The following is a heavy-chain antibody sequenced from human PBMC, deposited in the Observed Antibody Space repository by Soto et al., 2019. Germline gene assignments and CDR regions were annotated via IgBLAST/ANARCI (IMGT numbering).Heavy chain of an antibody. CDR2: ISSSSSTI. CDR1: GFTFSSYS. J-gene: IGHJ5*02. Sequence: EVQLVESGGGLVQPGGSLRLSCAASGFTFSSYSMNWVRQAPGKGLEWVSYISSSSSTIYYADSVKGRFTISRDNAKNSLYLQMNSLRDEDTAVYYCARDPDSSGWYNWFDPWGQGTLVTVSS. CDR3: ARDPDSSGWYNWFDP. V-gene: IGHV3-48*02. D-gene: IGHD6-19*01.